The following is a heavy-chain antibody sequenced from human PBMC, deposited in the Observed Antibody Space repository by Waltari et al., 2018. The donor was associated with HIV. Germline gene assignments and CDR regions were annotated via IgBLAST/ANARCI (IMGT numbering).Heavy chain of an antibody. Sequence: VQLNHWRAGLLKAVQPLSPTLAVHGWFFSGYHWRRSRTHPGKGLEWIGEINHSGSTNYNPSLKSRVTISVDTSKNQFSLKLSSVTAADTAVYYCARGRGVGATTDAFDIWGQGTMVTVSS. D-gene: IGHD1-26*01. J-gene: IGHJ3*02. CDR1: GWFFSGYH. V-gene: IGHV4-34*01. CDR2: INHSGST. CDR3: ARGRGVGATTDAFDI.